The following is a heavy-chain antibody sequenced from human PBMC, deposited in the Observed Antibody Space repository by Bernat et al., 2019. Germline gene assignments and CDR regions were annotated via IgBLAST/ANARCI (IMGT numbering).Heavy chain of an antibody. J-gene: IGHJ4*02. V-gene: IGHV3-73*01. Sequence: EVQLVESGGGLVQPGGSLKLSCAASGFPFRDSSIHWVRQASGKGLEWVGRFRSKAYSYATTYAASVKDRFTISRDDSKNTAYLQMNSLKTDDTAVYYCSRRHCSGGSCYSDYWGQGTLVTVSS. CDR1: GFPFRDSS. CDR2: FRSKAYSYAT. D-gene: IGHD2-15*01. CDR3: SRRHCSGGSCYSDY.